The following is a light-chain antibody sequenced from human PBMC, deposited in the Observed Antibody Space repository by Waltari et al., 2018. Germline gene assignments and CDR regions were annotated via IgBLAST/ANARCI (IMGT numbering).Light chain of an antibody. J-gene: IGLJ1*01. V-gene: IGLV1-44*01. CDR2: KSF. CDR1: SSNIGRNP. Sequence: QSILTQPPSASGPPGQRVTFSCSGHSSNIGRNPVNWYQHLPGTAPNLLIYKSFQRHSGVPDRFSGAKSGTSASLAISGLQSEDEADYYCAVWDDSLNGHIFGTGTKVTVL. CDR3: AVWDDSLNGHI.